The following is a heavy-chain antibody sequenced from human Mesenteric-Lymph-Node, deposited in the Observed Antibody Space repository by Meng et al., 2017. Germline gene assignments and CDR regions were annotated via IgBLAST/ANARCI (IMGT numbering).Heavy chain of an antibody. CDR2: INPNSGCA. Sequence: ASVKVSCKASGYIVTGYYIHWVRQAPGQGLEWMGWINPNSGCAKYAQKLQGRVTRTRDTSISTTYMELSRLRTDNTAVYYRARDQWAITMMVMPTDAFDIWGQGTMVTVSS. CDR1: GYIVTGYY. CDR3: ARDQWAITMMVMPTDAFDI. D-gene: IGHD3-22*01. J-gene: IGHJ3*02. V-gene: IGHV1-2*02.